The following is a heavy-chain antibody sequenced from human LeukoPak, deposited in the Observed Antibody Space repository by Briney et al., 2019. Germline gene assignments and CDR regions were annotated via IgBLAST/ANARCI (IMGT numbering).Heavy chain of an antibody. V-gene: IGHV3-53*01. J-gene: IGHJ4*02. CDR3: ARDGSGSLKYYFDY. CDR2: IYSGGST. Sequence: GGSLRLSCAASGFTVSSNYMNWVRQAPGKGLEWVSVIYSGGSTYYADSVKGRFTISRDNSKNTLYLQMNSLRAEDTAVYYCARDGSGSLKYYFDYWGQGTLVTVSS. D-gene: IGHD1-26*01. CDR1: GFTVSSNY.